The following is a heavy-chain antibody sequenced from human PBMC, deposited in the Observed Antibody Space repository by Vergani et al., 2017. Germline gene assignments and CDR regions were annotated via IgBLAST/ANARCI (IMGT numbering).Heavy chain of an antibody. J-gene: IGHJ3*02. CDR3: ARPSYYYDSSGFDAFDI. D-gene: IGHD3-22*01. V-gene: IGHV4-39*01. CDR2: IYYSGST. CDR1: GGSISSSSYY. Sequence: QLQLQESGPGLVKPLETLSLTCTVSGGSISSSSYYWGWIRQPPGKGLEWIGSIYYSGSTYYNPSLKSRVTISVDTSKNQFSLKLSSVTAADTAVYYCARPSYYYDSSGFDAFDIWGQGTMVTVSS.